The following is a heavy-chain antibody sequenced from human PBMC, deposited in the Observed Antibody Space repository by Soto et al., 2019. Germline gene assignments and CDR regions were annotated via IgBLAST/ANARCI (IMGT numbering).Heavy chain of an antibody. D-gene: IGHD3-9*01. J-gene: IGHJ4*02. CDR3: AKAYFDILTGCFGYY. Sequence: VQLLESGGGLVQPGGSLRLSCAASGFTFSNYAMSWVRQAPGKWLEWVSGMSNSGSRTYYADSVKARFIISRYHSKSTLYLQMNSLTPEDTAVYYCAKAYFDILTGCFGYYWGQGTLLSVSS. CDR1: GFTFSNYA. V-gene: IGHV3-23*01. CDR2: MSNSGSRT.